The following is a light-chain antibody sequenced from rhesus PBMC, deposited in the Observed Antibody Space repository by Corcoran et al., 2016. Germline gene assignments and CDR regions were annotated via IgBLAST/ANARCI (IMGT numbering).Light chain of an antibody. V-gene: IGKV1-28*03. CDR2: DAS. J-gene: IGKJ3*01. Sequence: DIQMTQSPSSLSASVGDTVTITCRASQGISSYLNWFQQKPGKAPKLLIYDASNLESGVPSRFSGSGSGTDFTLTISSLQPEDFAAYYCLQHNSYPFTFGPGTKLDIK. CDR1: QGISSY. CDR3: LQHNSYPFT.